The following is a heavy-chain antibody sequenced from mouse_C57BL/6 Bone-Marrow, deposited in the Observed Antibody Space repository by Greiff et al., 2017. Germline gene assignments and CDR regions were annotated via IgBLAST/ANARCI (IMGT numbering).Heavy chain of an antibody. CDR3: AGRKEFYDMDY. V-gene: IGHV5-12*01. Sequence: EVQLQQSGGGLVQPGGSLKLSCAASGFTFSDYYMYWVRQTPEKRLEWVAYISNGGGSTYYPDTVKGRFTISRDNAKNTLYLQMSRLKSEDTAMYYCAGRKEFYDMDYWGQGTSVTVSS. J-gene: IGHJ4*01. CDR2: ISNGGGST. CDR1: GFTFSDYY.